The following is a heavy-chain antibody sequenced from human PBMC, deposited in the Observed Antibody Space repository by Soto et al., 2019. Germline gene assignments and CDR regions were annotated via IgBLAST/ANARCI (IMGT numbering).Heavy chain of an antibody. Sequence: SDTLSLTCTISGCSISVYYWTWIRQSPGKGLEYIGYVYNGNTNYNPSLNSRVTISVDTSKNQFSLKLSSVTAADTAVYYCGRSCSHGDYAYWGQGTLVTVSS. CDR2: VYNGNT. J-gene: IGHJ4*02. CDR3: GRSCSHGDYAY. CDR1: GCSISVYY. V-gene: IGHV4-59*08. D-gene: IGHD4-17*01.